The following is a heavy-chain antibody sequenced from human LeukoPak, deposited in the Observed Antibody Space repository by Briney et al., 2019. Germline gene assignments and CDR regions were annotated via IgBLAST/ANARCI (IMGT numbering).Heavy chain of an antibody. V-gene: IGHV3-53*01. D-gene: IGHD2-2*01. CDR1: GFTVSSNY. J-gene: IGHJ6*02. CDR2: IYSGGST. Sequence: GGSLRLSCAASGFTVSSNYMSWVRQAPGKGLEWVPVIYSGGSTYYADSVKGRFTIPRDNSKNTLYLQMNSLRAEDTAVYYCARGTRAYYYGMDVRGQGTTVTVSS. CDR3: ARGTRAYYYGMDV.